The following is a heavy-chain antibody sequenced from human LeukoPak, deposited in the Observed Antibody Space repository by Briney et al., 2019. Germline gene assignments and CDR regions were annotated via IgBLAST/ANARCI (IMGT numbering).Heavy chain of an antibody. J-gene: IGHJ4*02. V-gene: IGHV4-4*07. D-gene: IGHD3-10*01. CDR1: GGSISSYY. Sequence: PSETLTLTCTVPGGSISSYYWSWIRQPAAKGLEWIGRIYTSGSTNYNPSLKSRVTISVDTSKNQFSLKLSSVTAADTAVYYCAREHYYGSGIDYWGQGTLVTVSS. CDR3: AREHYYGSGIDY. CDR2: IYTSGST.